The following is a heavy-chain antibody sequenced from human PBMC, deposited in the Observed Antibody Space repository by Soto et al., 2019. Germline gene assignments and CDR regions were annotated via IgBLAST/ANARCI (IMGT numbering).Heavy chain of an antibody. CDR2: IYHSGST. CDR3: ARHPAEVAATAGRSPYKWFDP. CDR1: GGSVSSNSYS. V-gene: IGHV4-39*01. D-gene: IGHD2-15*01. J-gene: IGHJ5*02. Sequence: PSETLSLTCTVSGGSVSSNSYSWGWIRQSPGKGLEWIGTIYHSGSTYYNPSLKSRVTISVDTSKNQFSLKLSSVTAADTAVYYCARHPAEVAATAGRSPYKWFDPWGQGTLVTVSS.